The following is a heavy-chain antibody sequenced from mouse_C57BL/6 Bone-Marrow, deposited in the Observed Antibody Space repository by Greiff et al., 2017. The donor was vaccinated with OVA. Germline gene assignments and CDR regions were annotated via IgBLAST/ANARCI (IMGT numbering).Heavy chain of an antibody. Sequence: EVKLVESGGDLVKPGGSLKLSCAASGFTFSSYGMSWVRQTPDQRLEWVATISSGGSYTYYPDSVKGRFTISRDHAKNTLYLQMSSLKSEDTAMDYCARRGLLGHDYGGQGTTLTVSS. CDR2: ISSGGSYT. CDR1: GFTFSSYG. CDR3: ARRGLLGHDY. J-gene: IGHJ2*01. V-gene: IGHV5-6*02. D-gene: IGHD4-1*01.